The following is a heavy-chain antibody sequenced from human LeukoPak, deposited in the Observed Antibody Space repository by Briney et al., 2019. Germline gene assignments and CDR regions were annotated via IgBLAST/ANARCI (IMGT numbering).Heavy chain of an antibody. D-gene: IGHD2-15*01. J-gene: IGHJ6*03. Sequence: ASVKVSCKASGYTFTSYYMHWVRQAPGQGLEWMGWMNPNSGNTGYAQKFQGRVTMTRNTSISTAYMELSSLRSEDTAVYYCARGVYCSGGSCYFGQFYYYYMDVWGKGTTVTISS. V-gene: IGHV1-8*02. CDR2: MNPNSGNT. CDR3: ARGVYCSGGSCYFGQFYYYYMDV. CDR1: GYTFTSYY.